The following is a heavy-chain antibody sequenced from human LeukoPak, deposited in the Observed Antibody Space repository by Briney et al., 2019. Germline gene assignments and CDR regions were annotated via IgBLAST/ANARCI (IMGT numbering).Heavy chain of an antibody. CDR2: ISSSGSDI. V-gene: IGHV3-21*01. J-gene: IGHJ5*02. D-gene: IGHD4-11*01. CDR1: GFTFSTYT. CDR3: ARDPNGFYSA. Sequence: PGGSLRLSCAASGFTFSTYTMNWVRQAPGKGLEWVSSISSSGSDIHYGDSVRGRFTISRDNPKNSLYLQMSSLRVEDTAVYYCARDPNGFYSAWGQGTLVTVSS.